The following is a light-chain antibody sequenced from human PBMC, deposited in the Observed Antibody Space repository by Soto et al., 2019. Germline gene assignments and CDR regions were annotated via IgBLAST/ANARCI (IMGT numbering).Light chain of an antibody. J-gene: IGKJ1*01. CDR1: QSISGW. Sequence: DIQMTQSPSTLSASVGDRVTITCRASQSISGWLAWYQQKPGTAPKLLIYEASNFESGVPSRFSGSGSGTEFTLTISSLQPDDFATYYCQQYYSDWTFGQGTKV. CDR3: QQYYSDWT. CDR2: EAS. V-gene: IGKV1-5*01.